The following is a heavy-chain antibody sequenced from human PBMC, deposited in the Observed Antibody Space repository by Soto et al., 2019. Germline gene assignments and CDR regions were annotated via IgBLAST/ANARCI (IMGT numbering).Heavy chain of an antibody. CDR1: GYTFTSFG. CDR2: ISGYNGNT. V-gene: IGHV1-18*01. J-gene: IGHJ5*02. Sequence: QIQLVQSGTEVKKPGASVKVSCKASGYTFTSFGISWVRQAPGLGLEWMGWISGYNGNTNYAQKFQGRVTMTTDTSTSTAYMELRSLRSDDTAVYYCARGGYCSGGGCLEFDPWGQGTPVTVSS. D-gene: IGHD2-15*01. CDR3: ARGGYCSGGGCLEFDP.